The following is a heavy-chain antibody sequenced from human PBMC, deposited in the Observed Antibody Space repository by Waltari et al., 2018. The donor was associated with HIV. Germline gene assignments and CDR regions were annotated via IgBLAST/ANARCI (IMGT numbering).Heavy chain of an antibody. CDR3: ATQGAAVLRSGSYVSWFDP. V-gene: IGHV1-24*01. Sequence: QVQLVQSGAEVKKPGASVKVSCKVSGYTPTALSMPWVRHALVRALEWMGGFDPEDGETIYAQKFQGRVTMTEDTSTDTAYMELSSLRSEDTAVYYCATQGAAVLRSGSYVSWFDPWGQGTLVTVSS. CDR2: FDPEDGET. CDR1: GYTPTALS. J-gene: IGHJ5*02. D-gene: IGHD1-26*01.